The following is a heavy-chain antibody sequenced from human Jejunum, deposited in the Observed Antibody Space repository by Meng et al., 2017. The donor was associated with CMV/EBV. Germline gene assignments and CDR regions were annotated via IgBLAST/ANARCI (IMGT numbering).Heavy chain of an antibody. J-gene: IGHJ4*02. CDR3: ARANYGFDN. V-gene: IGHV3-11*01. CDR1: GFTFSDYF. Sequence: LRLSCTTSGFTFSDYFMSWIRRAPGKGLEWVSYINGPSSDIHYADSVKGRFTISRDNANNALYLQMNSLRVEDTAIYYCARANYGFDNWGRGTLVTVSS. CDR2: INGPSSDI. D-gene: IGHD4-17*01.